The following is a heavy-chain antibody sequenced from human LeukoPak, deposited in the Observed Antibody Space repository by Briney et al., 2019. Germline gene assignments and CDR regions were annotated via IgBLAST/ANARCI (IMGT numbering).Heavy chain of an antibody. D-gene: IGHD3-10*01. Sequence: GGSLRLSCAASGFTFSTYGIHWVRQAPGKGLEWVAFIPYDGSNKFYADSVKGRFTISRDNSKNTLYLQMNSLRAEDTALYYCAKGVGGSANYYYMDVWGKGATVTVSS. CDR1: GFTFSTYG. CDR2: IPYDGSNK. J-gene: IGHJ6*03. CDR3: AKGVGGSANYYYMDV. V-gene: IGHV3-30*02.